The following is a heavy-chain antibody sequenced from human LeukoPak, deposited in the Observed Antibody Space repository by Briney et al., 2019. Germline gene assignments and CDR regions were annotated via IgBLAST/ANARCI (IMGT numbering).Heavy chain of an antibody. J-gene: IGHJ4*02. Sequence: SLRLSCAASGFPFSSYGMHWVRQAPGKGLEWVAVISYDGSNKYYADSVKGRFAISRDNSKNTLYLQMNSLRVEDTAVYYCARDGWLRGQGTLVTVSS. V-gene: IGHV3-30*03. CDR1: GFPFSSYG. CDR2: ISYDGSNK. D-gene: IGHD5-12*01. CDR3: ARDGWL.